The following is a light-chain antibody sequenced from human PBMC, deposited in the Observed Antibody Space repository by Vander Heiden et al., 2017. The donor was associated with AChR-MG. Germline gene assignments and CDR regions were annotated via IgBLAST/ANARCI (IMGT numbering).Light chain of an antibody. V-gene: IGLV1-40*01. CDR1: SSNIGAGYD. Sequence: QSVLTQPPSVSGAPGQRVTISCTGSSSNIGAGYDVHWYQQLPGAAPRLLIYGNNKRPAGVPDRFSGAKSGTSASLAITGLQAEDEAVYYCQSYDSSMSAFFGGGTKLTVL. CDR3: QSYDSSMSAF. J-gene: IGLJ2*01. CDR2: GNN.